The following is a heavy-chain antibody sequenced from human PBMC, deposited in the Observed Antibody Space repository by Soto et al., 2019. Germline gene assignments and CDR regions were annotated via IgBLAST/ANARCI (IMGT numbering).Heavy chain of an antibody. J-gene: IGHJ3*02. D-gene: IGHD2-15*01. V-gene: IGHV3-30*03. Sequence: GGSLRLSCAASGFTFSSYGMHWVRQAPGKGLEWVAVISYDGSNKYYADSVKGRFTISRDNSKNTLYLQVSSLRAEDTAVYYCARAYSDAFDIWGQGTMVTVSS. CDR2: ISYDGSNK. CDR1: GFTFSSYG. CDR3: ARAYSDAFDI.